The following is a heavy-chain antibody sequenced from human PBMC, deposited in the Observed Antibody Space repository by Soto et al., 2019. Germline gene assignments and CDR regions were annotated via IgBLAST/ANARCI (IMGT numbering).Heavy chain of an antibody. CDR3: AAGGGGELYGDHASFDY. CDR1: GGTFSSYT. CDR2: IIPILGIA. Sequence: QVQLVQSGAEVKKPGSSVKVSCKASGGTFSSYTISWVRQAPGQGLEWMGRIIPILGIANYAQKFQGRVTITADKSTSTAYMELSSLRSEDTAVYYCAAGGGGELYGDHASFDYWGQGTLVTVSS. D-gene: IGHD4-17*01. J-gene: IGHJ4*02. V-gene: IGHV1-69*02.